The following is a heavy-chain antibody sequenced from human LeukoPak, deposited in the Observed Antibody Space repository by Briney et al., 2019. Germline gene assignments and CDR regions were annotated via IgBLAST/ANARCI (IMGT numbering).Heavy chain of an antibody. CDR3: AKRYLGASGTYNFDY. Sequence: PGGSLRLSCAASGFTFSTYAMSWVRQAPGKGLEWVSATPGSGVSTYYADSVKGRFTISRDNSKNTLYLQMNSLRAEDTAVYYCAKRYLGASGTYNFDYWGQGTLVTVSS. V-gene: IGHV3-23*01. D-gene: IGHD1-26*01. CDR2: TPGSGVST. J-gene: IGHJ4*02. CDR1: GFTFSTYA.